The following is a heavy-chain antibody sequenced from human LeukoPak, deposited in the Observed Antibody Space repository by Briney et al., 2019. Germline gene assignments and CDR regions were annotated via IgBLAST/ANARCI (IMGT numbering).Heavy chain of an antibody. D-gene: IGHD2-15*01. CDR2: INPNSGGT. CDR3: ARDVRRYCSGGSCYVFDY. V-gene: IGHV1-2*02. Sequence: GASVKVSCKASGYTFTGYYMHWVRQAPGQGLEWMGWINPNSGGTNYAQKFQGRVTMTRDTSISTAYMELSRLRSDDTAVYYCARDVRRYCSGGSCYVFDYWGQGTLVTVSS. J-gene: IGHJ4*02. CDR1: GYTFTGYY.